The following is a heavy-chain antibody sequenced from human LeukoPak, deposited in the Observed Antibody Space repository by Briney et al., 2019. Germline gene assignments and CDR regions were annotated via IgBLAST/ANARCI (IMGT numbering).Heavy chain of an antibody. V-gene: IGHV3-23*01. CDR3: AVNLYDSSGYYRFADY. Sequence: GGSLRLSCAASGFTFSSYAMSWVRQAPGEGLEWVSAISGSGGSTYYADSVKGRFTISRDNSKNTLYLQVNSLRAEDTAVHYCAVNLYDSSGYYRFADYWGQGTLVTVSS. D-gene: IGHD3-22*01. J-gene: IGHJ4*02. CDR1: GFTFSSYA. CDR2: ISGSGGST.